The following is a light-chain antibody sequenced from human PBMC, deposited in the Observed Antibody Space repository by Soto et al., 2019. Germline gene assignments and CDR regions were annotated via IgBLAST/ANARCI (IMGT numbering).Light chain of an antibody. V-gene: IGKV3-15*01. CDR1: QSVGSN. CDR3: QQYNKGPPDRT. J-gene: IGKJ1*01. Sequence: EIVMTQSPATLSVSPGERATLSCRASQSVGSNLAWYQQKPGQAPRLLIYGASTRATGIPARFSGSGSGTEFTLTISSLQSEDFAIYFCQQYNKGPPDRTFGQGTKVEIK. CDR2: GAS.